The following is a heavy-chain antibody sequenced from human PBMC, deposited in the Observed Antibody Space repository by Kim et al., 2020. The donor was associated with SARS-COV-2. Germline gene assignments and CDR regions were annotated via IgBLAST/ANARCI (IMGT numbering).Heavy chain of an antibody. CDR2: IWYDGSNK. Sequence: GGSLRLSCVVSGFTFSTYGMHWVRQAPGKGLEWVAVIWYDGSNKYYADSVKGRFTISRDDSKNTLYLQMNSLRAEDTAVYYCARGGYCTTGVCYNVWWDYLDYWGQGTLVTVSS. J-gene: IGHJ4*02. CDR1: GFTFSTYG. CDR3: ARGGYCTTGVCYNVWWDYLDY. D-gene: IGHD2-8*01. V-gene: IGHV3-33*01.